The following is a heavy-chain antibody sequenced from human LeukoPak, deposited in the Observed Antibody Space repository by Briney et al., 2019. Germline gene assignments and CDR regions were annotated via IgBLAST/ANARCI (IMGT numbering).Heavy chain of an antibody. CDR1: GFTFSDYN. J-gene: IGHJ4*02. D-gene: IGHD2-2*01. Sequence: GGSLRLSCATSGFTFSDYNMHWVRQAPGKGLDWVALMSPDGNKKYYADSVKGRFTISRDNSKNTVDLQLNSLRAEDTAVYYCASLPPDIVVVPAARLDYWGQGTLVTVSS. V-gene: IGHV3-30-3*01. CDR2: MSPDGNKK. CDR3: ASLPPDIVVVPAARLDY.